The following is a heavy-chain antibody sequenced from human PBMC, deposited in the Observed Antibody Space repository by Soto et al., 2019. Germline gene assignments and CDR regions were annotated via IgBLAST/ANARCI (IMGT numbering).Heavy chain of an antibody. V-gene: IGHV3-33*01. J-gene: IGHJ5*02. CDR3: ARDADSQIAVAGNWFDP. CDR2: IWYDGSNK. CDR1: GFTFSSYG. Sequence: ESGGGVVQPGRSLRLSCAASGFTFSSYGMHWVRQAPGKGLEWVAVIWYDGSNKYYADSVKGRFTISRDNSKNTLYLQMNSLRAEDTAVYYCARDADSQIAVAGNWFDPWGQGTLVTVSS. D-gene: IGHD6-19*01.